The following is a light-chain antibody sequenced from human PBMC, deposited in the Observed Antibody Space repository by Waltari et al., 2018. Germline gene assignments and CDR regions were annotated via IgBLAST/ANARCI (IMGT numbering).Light chain of an antibody. J-gene: IGLJ2*01. CDR3: SSYTSRSTS. CDR1: NSDIANYDY. CDR2: GVT. V-gene: IGLV2-14*03. Sequence: QSVLTQPAVVTGSPGQSITISCIGSNSDIANYDYVSWYQHHPGTAPKLLIHGVTHRPSGISDRFSGSKSGNTASLTISGLQPEDEADYICSSYTSRSTSFGGGTKLIVL.